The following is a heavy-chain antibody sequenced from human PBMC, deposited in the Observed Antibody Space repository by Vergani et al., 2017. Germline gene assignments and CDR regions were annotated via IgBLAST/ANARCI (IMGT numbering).Heavy chain of an antibody. J-gene: IGHJ4*02. D-gene: IGHD3-10*01. CDR3: AVRPRVNLVGGEIVTKRTFDY. V-gene: IGHV4-4*07. CDR2: VYTSGTT. CDR1: GGSLSNHY. Sequence: QVQLQESGPGLVKPSETLSLTCNVSGGSLSNHYWSWIRQSAGKRLEWIGRVYTSGTTHYTPSLKSRVTMSLDTSKNHFSLNLTSVTAADTAMYYCAVRPRVNLVGGEIVTKRTFDYWSQGSLVTVSS.